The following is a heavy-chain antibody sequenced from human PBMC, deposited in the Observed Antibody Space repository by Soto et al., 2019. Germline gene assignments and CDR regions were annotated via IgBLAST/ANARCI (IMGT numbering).Heavy chain of an antibody. D-gene: IGHD2-2*01. CDR3: ARLGCSSTSCYYYGMDV. CDR1: GYSFTSYW. J-gene: IGHJ6*02. CDR2: IYPGNSDT. V-gene: IGHV5-51*01. Sequence: PGESLKISCKGSGYSFTSYWIGWVRQMPGKGLEWMGIIYPGNSDTRYSPSFQGQVTISAGKSISTAYLQWSSLKASDTAMYYCARLGCSSTSCYYYGMDVWGQGTTVTVSS.